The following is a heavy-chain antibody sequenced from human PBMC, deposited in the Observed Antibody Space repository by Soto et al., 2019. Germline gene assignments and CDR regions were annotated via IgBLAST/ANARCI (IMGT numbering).Heavy chain of an antibody. V-gene: IGHV1-8*01. CDR2: MNPNSGNT. D-gene: IGHD3-3*01. CDR3: ARGYDFWSGSPPDAFDI. CDR1: GYTFTSYD. J-gene: IGHJ3*02. Sequence: ASVKVSCKASGYTFTSYDINWVRQATGQGLEWMGWMNPNSGNTGYAQKFQGRVTMTRNTSISTAYMELSGLRSEDTAVYYCARGYDFWSGSPPDAFDIWGQGTMVTVSS.